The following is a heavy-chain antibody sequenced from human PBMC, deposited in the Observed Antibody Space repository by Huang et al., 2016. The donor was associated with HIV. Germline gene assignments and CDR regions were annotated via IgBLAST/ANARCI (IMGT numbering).Heavy chain of an antibody. Sequence: QVQLLQSGAEVKQPGASVQVSCKASGFTFSNYDFNGVRQASGQGHALLGLINPKSGNTSYEQKFQGRVTSTRNTSITTAYMERSSLTSENTPVYYCARAREYYYEYTGYCSSSFFDSWGPGTLVTVSS. CDR1: GFTFSNYD. CDR3: ARAREYYYEYTGYCSSSFFDS. V-gene: IGHV1-8*03. J-gene: IGHJ4*02. D-gene: IGHD3-22*01. CDR2: INPKSGNT.